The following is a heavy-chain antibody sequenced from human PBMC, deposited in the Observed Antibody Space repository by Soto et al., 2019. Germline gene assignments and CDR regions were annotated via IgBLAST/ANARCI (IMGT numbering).Heavy chain of an antibody. J-gene: IGHJ4*02. Sequence: SVKVSCKASAYTFTSYDINWVRQATGQGLEWMGWINPNSGNTGYAQKFQGRVTMTRNTSISTAYMELSSLRSEDTAVYYCARTKYYGSGRPRVPFDYWGQGTLVTVSS. CDR3: ARTKYYGSGRPRVPFDY. CDR2: INPNSGNT. D-gene: IGHD3-10*01. V-gene: IGHV1-8*01. CDR1: AYTFTSYD.